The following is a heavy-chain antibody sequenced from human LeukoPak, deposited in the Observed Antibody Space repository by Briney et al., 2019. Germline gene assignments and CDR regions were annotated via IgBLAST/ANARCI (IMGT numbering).Heavy chain of an antibody. CDR2: MNPNSGNT. D-gene: IGHD4-17*01. V-gene: IGHV1-8*01. J-gene: IGHJ4*02. CDR3: AMTTVTTFGLDY. Sequence: ASVKVSCKAFGYTFTSYDINWVRQATGQGLEWMGWMNPNSGNTGYAQKFQGRVTMTRNTSISTAYMELSSLRSEDTAVYYCAMTTVTTFGLDYWGQGTLVTVSS. CDR1: GYTFTSYD.